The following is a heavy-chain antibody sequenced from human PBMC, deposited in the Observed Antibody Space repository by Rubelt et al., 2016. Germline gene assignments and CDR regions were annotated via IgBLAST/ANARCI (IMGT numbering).Heavy chain of an antibody. CDR2: INHSGSA. D-gene: IGHD6-13*01. CDR3: ARGLFPGIAGLCC. V-gene: IGHV4-34*01. Sequence: QVQLQQWGAGLLKPSETLSLTCAVYGGSFSGYYWSWIRQPPGKGLEWIGEINHSGSANYNPSLKTRVTISVDTSKNQFSLKLGSVTAADTAVYYCARGLFPGIAGLCCWGQGTLVTVSS. CDR1: GGSFSGYY. J-gene: IGHJ4*02.